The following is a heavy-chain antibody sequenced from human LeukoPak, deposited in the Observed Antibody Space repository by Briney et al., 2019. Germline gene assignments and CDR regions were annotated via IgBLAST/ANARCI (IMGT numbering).Heavy chain of an antibody. CDR1: GGSISSYY. CDR3: ARLMKGYSYGYGADAFDI. CDR2: IYYSGST. J-gene: IGHJ3*02. D-gene: IGHD5-18*01. Sequence: SETLSLTCTVSGGSISSYYWSWIRQPPGKGLEWIGYIYYSGSTNYNPSLKSRVTISVDTSKNQFSLKLSSVTAADTAVYYCARLMKGYSYGYGADAFDIWGQGTMVTVSS. V-gene: IGHV4-59*08.